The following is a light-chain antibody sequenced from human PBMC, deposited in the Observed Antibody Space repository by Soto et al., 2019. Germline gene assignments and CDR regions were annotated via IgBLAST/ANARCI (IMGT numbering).Light chain of an antibody. CDR3: CSFAGSYTFWV. V-gene: IGLV2-11*01. Sequence: QSVLTQPRSVSGSPGQSVTISCTGTSSDVGDYNYVSWYQQYPGKAPKLVIYDVSKRPSGVPDRFSGSKSGNTASLTISGVQAEDEADYYCCSFAGSYTFWVFGGGTKLTVL. CDR1: SSDVGDYNY. CDR2: DVS. J-gene: IGLJ3*02.